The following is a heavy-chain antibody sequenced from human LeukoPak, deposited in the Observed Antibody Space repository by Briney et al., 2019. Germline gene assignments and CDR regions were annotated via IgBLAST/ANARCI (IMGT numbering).Heavy chain of an antibody. D-gene: IGHD4-23*01. Sequence: GGSLRLSCAVSGFTFSSYWMHWDRQAPGKGLVWVSRIDRDGSRINYADSVKGRFTISRDNGKNTLFLQMNSLRAEDVAVYYCVRGNDYGGPHYWGQGTLVTVSS. CDR1: GFTFSSYW. CDR2: IDRDGSRI. V-gene: IGHV3-74*01. CDR3: VRGNDYGGPHY. J-gene: IGHJ4*02.